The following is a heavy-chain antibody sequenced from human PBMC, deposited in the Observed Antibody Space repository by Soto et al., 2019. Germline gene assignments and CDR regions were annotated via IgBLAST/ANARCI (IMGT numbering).Heavy chain of an antibody. V-gene: IGHV5-51*01. J-gene: IGHJ6*03. CDR1: GYSFTSYW. Sequence: PGESLKISCKGSGYSFTSYWIGWVRQMPGKGLEWMGIIYPGDSDTRYSPSFQGQVTISADKSISTAYLQWSSLKASDTAMYYCARQISSSGWYRGVMDVWGKATTVTVSS. CDR3: ARQISSSGWYRGVMDV. D-gene: IGHD6-19*01. CDR2: IYPGDSDT.